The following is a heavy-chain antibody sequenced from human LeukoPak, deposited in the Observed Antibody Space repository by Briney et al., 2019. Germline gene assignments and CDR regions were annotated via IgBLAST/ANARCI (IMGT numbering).Heavy chain of an antibody. D-gene: IGHD2-21*01. CDR1: EYSFATYW. Sequence: GESLKISCKGSEYSFATYWIGWVRQMPGKGLEWMGRIDPSDSYTNYSPSFQGHVTISSDKSITTAYLQWSSLKASDTAIYYCAREFYSGPFDYWGQGTLVTVSS. CDR3: AREFYSGPFDY. J-gene: IGHJ4*02. V-gene: IGHV5-10-1*01. CDR2: IDPSDSYT.